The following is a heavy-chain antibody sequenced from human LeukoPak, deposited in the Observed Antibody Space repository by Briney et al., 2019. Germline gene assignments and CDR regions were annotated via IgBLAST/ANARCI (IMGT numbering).Heavy chain of an antibody. V-gene: IGHV4-30-2*01. CDR3: AREKIAPEYSSSSRYYYYYMDV. Sequence: SETLSLTCTVSGGSISSGGYYWSWIRQPPGKGLEWIGYIYHSGSTYYNPSLKSRVTISVDRSKSQFSLKLSSVTAADTAVYYCAREKIAPEYSSSSRYYYYYMDVWGKGTTVTVSS. D-gene: IGHD6-6*01. CDR2: IYHSGST. J-gene: IGHJ6*03. CDR1: GGSISSGGYY.